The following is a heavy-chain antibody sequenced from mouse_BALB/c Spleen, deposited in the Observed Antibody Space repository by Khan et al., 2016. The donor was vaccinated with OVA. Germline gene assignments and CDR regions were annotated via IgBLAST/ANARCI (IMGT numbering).Heavy chain of an antibody. CDR2: INPSDGRT. Sequence: QVQLKESGAELVKPGDSVKLSCKASGYTFTSYWMHWVKQRPGQGLDWIGYINPSDGRTHYNDQFKNKATLTVDKSSSTASMQRSSLTSEDSAVYYCARGGYGSLAYWGQGTLVTVSA. D-gene: IGHD2-10*02. J-gene: IGHJ3*01. CDR1: GYTFTSYW. CDR3: ARGGYGSLAY. V-gene: IGHV1S81*02.